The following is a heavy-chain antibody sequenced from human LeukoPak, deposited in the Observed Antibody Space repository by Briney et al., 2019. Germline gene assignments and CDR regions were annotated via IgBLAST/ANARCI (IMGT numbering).Heavy chain of an antibody. CDR2: TYYRSKWYN. J-gene: IGHJ4*02. Sequence: SQTLSLTCAISGDSVSSNSAAWNWIRQSPSSGLEWLGRTYYRSKWYNDYAVSVKSRITINPDTSKNQFSLQLNSVTPEDTAVYYCAKNYGDYALGFDYWGQGTLVTVSS. D-gene: IGHD4-17*01. CDR3: AKNYGDYALGFDY. V-gene: IGHV6-1*01. CDR1: GDSVSSNSAA.